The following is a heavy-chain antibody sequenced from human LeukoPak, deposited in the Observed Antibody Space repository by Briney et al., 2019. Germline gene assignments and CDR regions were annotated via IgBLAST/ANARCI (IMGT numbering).Heavy chain of an antibody. Sequence: SETLSLTCTVSGGSISSYYWSWIRQPPGKGLEWIGCIYYSGSTNYNPSLKSRVTISVDTSKNQFSLKLSSVTAADTAVYYCAREGGYYERGEFDYWGQGTLVTVSS. D-gene: IGHD3-3*01. CDR3: AREGGYYERGEFDY. V-gene: IGHV4-59*01. CDR1: GGSISSYY. J-gene: IGHJ4*02. CDR2: IYYSGST.